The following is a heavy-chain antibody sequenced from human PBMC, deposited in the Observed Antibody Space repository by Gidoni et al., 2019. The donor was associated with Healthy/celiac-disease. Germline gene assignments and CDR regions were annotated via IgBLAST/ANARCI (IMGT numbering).Heavy chain of an antibody. Sequence: EVQLVQSGAEVKKPGESRKISGKGSGYSCTSYWIGWGRQLPGKGLEWMGIIYPGDSDTRYSPSFQGQVTISADKSISTAYLQWSSLKASDTAMYYCARLLVWQLGPLVDWFDPWGQGTLVTVSS. CDR2: IYPGDSDT. D-gene: IGHD6-6*01. J-gene: IGHJ5*02. CDR1: GYSCTSYW. V-gene: IGHV5-51*01. CDR3: ARLLVWQLGPLVDWFDP.